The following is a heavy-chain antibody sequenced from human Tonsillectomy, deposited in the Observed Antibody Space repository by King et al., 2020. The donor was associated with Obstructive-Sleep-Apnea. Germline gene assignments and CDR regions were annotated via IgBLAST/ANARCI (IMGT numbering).Heavy chain of an antibody. D-gene: IGHD1-26*01. CDR1: GYTFTDSY. CDR3: AREGYGGSYRNQEFFQY. CDR2: INPNSDGT. J-gene: IGHJ1*01. Sequence: VQLVESGAEVKKPGASVKVSCKASGYTFTDSYIHWVRQAPGQGLEWMGWINPNSDGTNYAQKFQGWVTMTRDTSISTAYMEVSRLRSDDTAVYYCAREGYGGSYRNQEFFQYWGQGTLVTVSS. V-gene: IGHV1-2*04.